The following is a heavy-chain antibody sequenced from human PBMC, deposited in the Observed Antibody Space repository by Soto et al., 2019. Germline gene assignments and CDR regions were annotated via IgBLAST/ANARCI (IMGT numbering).Heavy chain of an antibody. D-gene: IGHD3-10*01. Sequence: SETLSLTCTVSGGSISSGDYYWSWIRQPPGKGLEWIGYIYYSGSTFYNPSLKSRVTISVDTSKNQFSLKVSSVTAADTAVYYCARLEGSGSYYHRHFDYWGQGTLVTVSS. CDR3: ARLEGSGSYYHRHFDY. J-gene: IGHJ4*02. CDR2: IYYSGST. V-gene: IGHV4-30-4*01. CDR1: GGSISSGDYY.